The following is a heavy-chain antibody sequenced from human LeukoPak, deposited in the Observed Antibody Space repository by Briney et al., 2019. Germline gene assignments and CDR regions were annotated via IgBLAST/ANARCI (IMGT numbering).Heavy chain of an antibody. J-gene: IGHJ4*02. V-gene: IGHV1-46*01. CDR2: INPSGGST. D-gene: IGHD1-1*01. CDR1: GYTFTSYY. Sequence: GASVKVSCKASGYTFTSYYMHWVRQAPGQGLEWMGIINPSGGSTSYAQKFQGRVTMARDTSTSTVYMELSSLRSEDTAVYYCARDIQGPYYFDYWGQGTLVTVSS. CDR3: ARDIQGPYYFDY.